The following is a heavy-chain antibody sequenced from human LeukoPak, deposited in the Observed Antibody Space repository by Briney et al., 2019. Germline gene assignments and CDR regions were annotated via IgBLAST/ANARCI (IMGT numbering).Heavy chain of an antibody. J-gene: IGHJ4*02. CDR2: INPDGSQK. CDR1: GFSFSTYW. CDR3: ARISDGTDF. Sequence: GGSLRLSCGVSGFSFSTYWMSWVRQAPGKGLEWVANINPDGSQKYYVDSVKGRFTISRDGAKSSLFLQMNSLRAEVTAVYYCARISDGTDFWGQGTLVTVSS. D-gene: IGHD6-13*01. V-gene: IGHV3-7*05.